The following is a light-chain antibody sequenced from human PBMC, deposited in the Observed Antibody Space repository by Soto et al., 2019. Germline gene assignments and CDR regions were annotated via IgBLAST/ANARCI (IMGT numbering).Light chain of an antibody. CDR3: QQYRSSPPYT. CDR2: GTY. Sequence: EIVLTQSPGTLSLSPGERATLSCRASQSVSSSSFAWYQQKPGQAPRLLIYGTYSRATGIPDRFSGSGSGTDFTLTISRLEPEDFAVYYCQQYRSSPPYTFGQGTKLEIK. CDR1: QSVSSSS. V-gene: IGKV3-20*01. J-gene: IGKJ2*01.